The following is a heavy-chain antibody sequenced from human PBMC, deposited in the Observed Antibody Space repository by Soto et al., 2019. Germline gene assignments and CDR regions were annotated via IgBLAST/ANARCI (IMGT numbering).Heavy chain of an antibody. CDR3: VRERTIFGVAPGGGVDV. D-gene: IGHD3-3*01. J-gene: IGHJ6*02. CDR2: IYHTGTT. Sequence: PSATQSPTSAGPGLSISTSNSRWRWIRKPPGGGLEWLGSIYHTGTTHYIPSLKNRLTMSLDKSKNQFSLDLTSVTAADTALYYCVRERTIFGVAPGGGVDVWGQGTTVT. V-gene: IGHV4-30-2*01. CDR1: GLSISTSNSR.